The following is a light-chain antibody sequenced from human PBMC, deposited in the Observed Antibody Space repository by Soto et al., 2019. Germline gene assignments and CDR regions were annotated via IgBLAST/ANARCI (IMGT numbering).Light chain of an antibody. CDR2: SNN. CDR1: SSNIGSNT. Sequence: QSVLTQPPSASGTPGQRVTISCSGSSSNIGSNTVNWYQQFPGTAPKLLIYSNNRRPSGVPDRFSGSKSGTSASLAISGLQYEDEADYYCAAWDDSLNGPVFGGWTQLTVL. CDR3: AAWDDSLNGPV. J-gene: IGLJ2*01. V-gene: IGLV1-44*01.